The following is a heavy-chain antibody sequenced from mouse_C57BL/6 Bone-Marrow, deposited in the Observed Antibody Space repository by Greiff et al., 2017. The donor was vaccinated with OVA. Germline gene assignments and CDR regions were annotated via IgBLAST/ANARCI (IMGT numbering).Heavy chain of an antibody. Sequence: EVMLVESGGGLVQPGGSLSLSCAASGFTFTDYYMSWVRQPPGKALEWLGFIRNKANGYTTEYSASVKGRFTISRYNSQSILYLQMNALRAEDSATYYCARYPHYYGSSYAMDYWGQGTSVTVSS. J-gene: IGHJ4*01. CDR3: ARYPHYYGSSYAMDY. CDR2: IRNKANGYTT. D-gene: IGHD1-1*01. V-gene: IGHV7-3*01. CDR1: GFTFTDYY.